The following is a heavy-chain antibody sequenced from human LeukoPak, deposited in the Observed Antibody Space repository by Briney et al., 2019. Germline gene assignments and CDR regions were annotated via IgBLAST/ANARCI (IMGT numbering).Heavy chain of an antibody. CDR3: ARAEVTIYSHWYFDL. D-gene: IGHD4-17*01. CDR1: GGSISSYY. Sequence: PSETLSLTCTVSGGSISSYYWSWIRQPPGKGLEWIGYIYYSGSTNYNPPLKSRVTISVDTSKNQFSLKLSSVTAADTAVYYCARAEVTIYSHWYFDLWGRGTLVTVSS. J-gene: IGHJ2*01. V-gene: IGHV4-59*01. CDR2: IYYSGST.